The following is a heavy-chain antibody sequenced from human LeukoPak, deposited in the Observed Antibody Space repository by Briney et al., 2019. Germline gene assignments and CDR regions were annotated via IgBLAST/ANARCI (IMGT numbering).Heavy chain of an antibody. J-gene: IGHJ4*02. Sequence: ASVKVSCKASGYTFTSYAMHWVRQAPGQRLEWMGWINAGNGNTKYSQKFQGRVTITTDESTSTAYMELSSLRSEDTAVYYCARGYLQSIFDYWGQGTLVTVSS. CDR2: INAGNGNT. CDR1: GYTFTSYA. CDR3: ARGYLQSIFDY. V-gene: IGHV1-3*01. D-gene: IGHD4-11*01.